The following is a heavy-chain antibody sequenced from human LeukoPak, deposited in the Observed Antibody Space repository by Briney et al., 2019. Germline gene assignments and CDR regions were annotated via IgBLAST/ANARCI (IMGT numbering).Heavy chain of an antibody. D-gene: IGHD1-14*01. Sequence: GASVKVSCKASGYTFTGYLIHWVRQAPGQGLEWMRWINPKTGGTDSAQTFQGRVTLTRATSLSTAYMELTRLRSDDTAVYYCARVPGRDYYFYYFLDVWGKGTTVTVSS. CDR3: ARVPGRDYYFYYFLDV. J-gene: IGHJ6*03. V-gene: IGHV1-2*02. CDR1: GYTFTGYL. CDR2: INPKTGGT.